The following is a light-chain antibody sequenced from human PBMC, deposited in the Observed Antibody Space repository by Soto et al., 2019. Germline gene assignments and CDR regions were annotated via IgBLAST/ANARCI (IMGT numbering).Light chain of an antibody. J-gene: IGKJ5*01. CDR1: QSIDRW. CDR3: QQFHSFPIT. CDR2: DAS. Sequence: DIQMTQSPSTLSASAGDRVTITCRASQSIDRWLAWYQQKPGKAPKLLINDASSLESGVPSRFSGSGSGTEFTLTISSLQPDDFATYYCQQFHSFPITFGQGTRLDVK. V-gene: IGKV1-5*01.